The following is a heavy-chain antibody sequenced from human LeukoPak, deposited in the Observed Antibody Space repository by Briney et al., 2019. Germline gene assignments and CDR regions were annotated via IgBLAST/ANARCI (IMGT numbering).Heavy chain of an antibody. V-gene: IGHV3-23*01. CDR3: ARAPFRPGRGYNGYYFDS. CDR1: GFTFSSQT. J-gene: IGHJ5*01. Sequence: PGGSLRLSCAASGFTFSSQTMSWVRQAPGKGLEWVSAISGSGGSTYYADSVKGRFTISRDNSKNTLYLQMNSLRAEDTAVYYCARAPFRPGRGYNGYYFDSWGQGTLVTVSS. CDR2: ISGSGGST. D-gene: IGHD5-12*01.